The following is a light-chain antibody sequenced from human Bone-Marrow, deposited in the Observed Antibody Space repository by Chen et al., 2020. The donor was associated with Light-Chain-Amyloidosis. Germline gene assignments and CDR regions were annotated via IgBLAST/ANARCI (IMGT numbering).Light chain of an antibody. V-gene: IGLV3-25*03. CDR3: QAADSSGTYEVI. J-gene: IGLJ2*01. CDR1: DLPTKY. CDR2: RDT. Sequence: SYELTQPPSVSVSPGQTARITCSGDDLPTKYAYWYQQKPGRAPVLMIHRDTERPSGISERFSGSSPWRRATVIIGGVQAEDEADYHCQAADSSGTYEVIVGGGTKLTGL.